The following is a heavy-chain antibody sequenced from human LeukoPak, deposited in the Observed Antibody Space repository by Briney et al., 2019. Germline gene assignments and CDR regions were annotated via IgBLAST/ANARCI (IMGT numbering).Heavy chain of an antibody. CDR2: IYYSGST. CDR3: ARAPRGYTSSSWFDP. J-gene: IGHJ5*02. Sequence: SETLSLTCTVSGGSISSSSYYWDWIRQPPGKGLEWIGSIYYSGSTYYNPSLKSRVTISVDTSKNQFSLKLSSVTAADTAVYYCARAPRGYTSSSWFDPWGQGTLVTVSS. CDR1: GGSISSSSYY. V-gene: IGHV4-39*07. D-gene: IGHD1-1*01.